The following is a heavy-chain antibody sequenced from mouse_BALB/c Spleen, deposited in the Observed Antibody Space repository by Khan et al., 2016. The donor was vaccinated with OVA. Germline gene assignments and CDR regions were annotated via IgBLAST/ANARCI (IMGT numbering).Heavy chain of an antibody. Sequence: EVKLEESGPGLVKPSQSLSLTCTVTGYSITSDYAWNWIRQFPGNELEWMGFISYSGNTNYNPSLKSRISITRDTSENQFFLQLNSVTTEDTATYYCARISGGDFDYWGQGTTLTVSS. CDR3: ARISGGDFDY. CDR2: ISYSGNT. CDR1: GYSITSDYA. J-gene: IGHJ2*01. D-gene: IGHD4-1*01. V-gene: IGHV3-2*02.